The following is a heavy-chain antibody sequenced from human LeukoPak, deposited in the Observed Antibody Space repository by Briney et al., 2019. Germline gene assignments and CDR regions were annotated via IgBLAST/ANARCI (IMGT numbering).Heavy chain of an antibody. CDR2: IYTSGST. J-gene: IGHJ4*02. CDR3: AREKGAAGPDY. CDR1: GGSISSYY. D-gene: IGHD6-13*01. Sequence: SETLSLTCTVSGGSISSYYWSWIRRPAGKGLEWSGRIYTSGSTNYNPSLKSRVTMSVDTSKNQFSLKLSSVTAADTAVYYCAREKGAAGPDYWGQGTLVTVSS. V-gene: IGHV4-4*07.